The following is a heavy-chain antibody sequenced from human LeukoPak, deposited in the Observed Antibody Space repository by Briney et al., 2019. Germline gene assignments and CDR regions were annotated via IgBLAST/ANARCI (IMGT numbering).Heavy chain of an antibody. CDR1: GFTFSSYN. Sequence: GGSLRLSCAASGFTFSSYNLNWVRQPPGKGLEWVSTISSSSNYIYYADSVKGRFTISRDNAKNSLYLQLNSLRAEDTAVYYCARGLPYNDAFDIWGQGTMVTVSS. V-gene: IGHV3-21*01. CDR3: ARGLPYNDAFDI. J-gene: IGHJ3*02. D-gene: IGHD4-11*01. CDR2: ISSSSNYI.